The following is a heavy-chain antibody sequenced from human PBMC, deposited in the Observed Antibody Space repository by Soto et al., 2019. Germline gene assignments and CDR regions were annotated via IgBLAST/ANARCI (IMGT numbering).Heavy chain of an antibody. J-gene: IGHJ4*02. CDR2: ISGSGGST. Sequence: GGSLRLSCAASGFTFSSYAMSWVRQAPGKGLEWVSAISGSGGSTYYADSVKGRFTISRDNSKNTLYLQMNSLRAEDTAVYYCAKADVLLWFGDRDYWRQGTLVTVSS. D-gene: IGHD3-10*01. V-gene: IGHV3-23*01. CDR3: AKADVLLWFGDRDY. CDR1: GFTFSSYA.